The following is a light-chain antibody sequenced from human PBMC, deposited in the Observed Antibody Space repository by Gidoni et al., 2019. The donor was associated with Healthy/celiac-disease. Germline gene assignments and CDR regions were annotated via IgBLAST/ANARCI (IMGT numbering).Light chain of an antibody. CDR1: ALPKQY. Sequence: SYELTQPPSVSVSPGQTARITCSGDALPKQYAYWYQQKPGQPPVLVIYKDSERPSGIPERFSGSSSGTTVTLTISGVQAEDEADYYCQSADSSGTYPNVVFGGGTKLTVX. CDR3: QSADSSGTYPNVV. V-gene: IGLV3-25*03. J-gene: IGLJ2*01. CDR2: KDS.